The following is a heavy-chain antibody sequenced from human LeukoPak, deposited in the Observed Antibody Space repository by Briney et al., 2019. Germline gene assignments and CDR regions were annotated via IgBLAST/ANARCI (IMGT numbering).Heavy chain of an antibody. CDR2: ISHSGST. D-gene: IGHD3-22*01. J-gene: IGHJ6*03. CDR1: GGSLSNYY. V-gene: IGHV4-34*01. Sequence: SETLSLTCAVYGGSLSNYYWTWIRQPPGKGLEWIGEISHSGSTNYNPSLKSRVTVSADPSKTQFSLKLTSVTAADTAVYYCARSSEGRYYYDSSGFSYYYYYMDVWGKGTTVTISS. CDR3: ARSSEGRYYYDSSGFSYYYYYMDV.